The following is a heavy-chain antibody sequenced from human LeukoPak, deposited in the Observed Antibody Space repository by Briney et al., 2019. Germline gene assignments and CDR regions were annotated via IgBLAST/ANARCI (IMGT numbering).Heavy chain of an antibody. D-gene: IGHD2-2*01. Sequence: GGSLRLSCAASGFTFSRYAMNWVRQAPGKGLEWVSYINTDSSDIHYADSVKGRFTISRDNARNTLYLQLSSLRAEDSGVYYCARDTFQPGLIDSWGQGTLFTVSS. CDR2: INTDSSDI. J-gene: IGHJ4*02. CDR3: ARDTFQPGLIDS. V-gene: IGHV3-21*05. CDR1: GFTFSRYA.